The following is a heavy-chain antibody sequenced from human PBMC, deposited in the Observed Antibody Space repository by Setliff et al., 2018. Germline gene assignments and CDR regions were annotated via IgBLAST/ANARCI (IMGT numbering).Heavy chain of an antibody. V-gene: IGHV3-23*05. D-gene: IGHD4-17*01. CDR2: IKDSDYST. CDR1: GFVFNSYA. J-gene: IGHJ5*02. Sequence: GGSLRLSCTASGFVFNSYAMHWVRQVPGEGLEWISSIKDSDYSTYYADSVKGRFTISRDNSKNTLYLQMNGLRAEDSALYYCAKDPNGDFFGAFDTWGQGALVTVSS. CDR3: AKDPNGDFFGAFDT.